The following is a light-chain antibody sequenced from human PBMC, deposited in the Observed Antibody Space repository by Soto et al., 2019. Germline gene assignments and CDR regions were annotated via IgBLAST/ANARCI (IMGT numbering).Light chain of an antibody. J-gene: IGKJ2*01. CDR3: KQFYSPPLFT. Sequence: DIVMTQSPDSLAVSLGERASITCRSSQAVFRDSSGRHLLAWYQQKPGQPPKLLIYWASTRESGVPDRFSGSGSWTDFTLTISSLQAEDAAVYYCKQFYSPPLFTFGQGTKLEI. V-gene: IGKV4-1*01. CDR2: WAS. CDR1: QAVFRDSSGRHL.